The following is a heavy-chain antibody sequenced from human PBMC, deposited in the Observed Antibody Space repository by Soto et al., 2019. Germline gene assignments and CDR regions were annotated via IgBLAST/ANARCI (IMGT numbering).Heavy chain of an antibody. Sequence: HPGKGLEWIGYIYYSGSTYYNPSLKSRVTISVDTSKNQFSLKLSSVTAADTAVYYCARSKGHLLTLTYFDYWGQGTLVTVPS. J-gene: IGHJ4*02. V-gene: IGHV4-31*02. CDR3: ARSKGHLLTLTYFDY. CDR2: IYYSGST. D-gene: IGHD3-10*01.